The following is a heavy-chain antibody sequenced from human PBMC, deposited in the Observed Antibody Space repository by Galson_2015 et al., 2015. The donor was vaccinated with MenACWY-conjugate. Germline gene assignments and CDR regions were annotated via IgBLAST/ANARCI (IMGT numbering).Heavy chain of an antibody. Sequence: SLRLSCAASGFTFSSYDMSWVRQAPGEGLEWVSAISAGGGTTYYVDSVKGRFTISRDNSKNTLYLQMSSLRAEDTAVYYCGKEAVRYDRGYFDLWGRGTLVTVSS. CDR2: ISAGGGTT. CDR3: GKEAVRYDRGYFDL. J-gene: IGHJ2*01. CDR1: GFTFSSYD. V-gene: IGHV3-23*01. D-gene: IGHD3-22*01.